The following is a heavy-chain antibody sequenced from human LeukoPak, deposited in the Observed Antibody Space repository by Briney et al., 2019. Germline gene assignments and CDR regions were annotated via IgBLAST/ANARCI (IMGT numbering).Heavy chain of an antibody. V-gene: IGHV3-23*01. Sequence: PGGSLRLSCAASGFTFSSYAMSWVRQAPGKGLEWVSAISGSGGSTYYADSVKGRFTISRDNSRNTLYLQMNSLRAEDTAVYYCARDCSSSCSPYYGMDVWGQGTTVTVSS. CDR1: GFTFSSYA. CDR2: ISGSGGST. CDR3: ARDCSSSCSPYYGMDV. D-gene: IGHD2-2*01. J-gene: IGHJ6*02.